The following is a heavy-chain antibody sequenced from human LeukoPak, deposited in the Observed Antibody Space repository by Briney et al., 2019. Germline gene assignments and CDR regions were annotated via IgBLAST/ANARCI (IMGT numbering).Heavy chain of an antibody. CDR3: ARELGYCSSTSCSKGPDYYYYYMDV. CDR1: GGSISSYY. Sequence: SETLSLTCTVSGGSISSYYRSWIRQPPGKGLEWIGYIYYSGSTNYNPSLKSRVTISVDTSKNQFSLKLSSVTAADTAVYYCARELGYCSSTSCSKGPDYYYYYMDVWGKGTTVTVSS. D-gene: IGHD2-2*01. V-gene: IGHV4-59*01. CDR2: IYYSGST. J-gene: IGHJ6*03.